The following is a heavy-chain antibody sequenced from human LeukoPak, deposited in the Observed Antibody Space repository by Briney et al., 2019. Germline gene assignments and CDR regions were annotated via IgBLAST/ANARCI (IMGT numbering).Heavy chain of an antibody. CDR2: ISSSSSYI. Sequence: GGSLRLSCAASGFTFSSYSMNWVCQAPGKGLEWVSSISSSSSYIYYADSVKGRFTISRDNAKNSLYLQMNSLRAEDTAVYYGAREGVVARGGSDYWGQGTLVTVSS. D-gene: IGHD5-12*01. V-gene: IGHV3-21*01. CDR3: AREGVVARGGSDY. CDR1: GFTFSSYS. J-gene: IGHJ4*02.